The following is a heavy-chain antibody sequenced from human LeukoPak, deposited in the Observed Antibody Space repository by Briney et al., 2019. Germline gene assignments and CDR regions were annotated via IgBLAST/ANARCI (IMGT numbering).Heavy chain of an antibody. Sequence: GGSLRLSCAASGFTFDDYAMHWVRQAPGKGLEWVSGISWNSGSIGYADSVKGRFTISRDNAKNSLYLQMNSLRAEDTALYYCAKEGYYDSSGYYYVPYYFDYWGQGTLVTVSS. CDR1: GFTFDDYA. V-gene: IGHV3-9*01. J-gene: IGHJ4*02. D-gene: IGHD3-22*01. CDR3: AKEGYYDSSGYYYVPYYFDY. CDR2: ISWNSGSI.